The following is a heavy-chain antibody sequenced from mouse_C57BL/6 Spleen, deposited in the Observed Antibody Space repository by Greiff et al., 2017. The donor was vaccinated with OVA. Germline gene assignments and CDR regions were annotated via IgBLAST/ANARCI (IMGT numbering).Heavy chain of an antibody. CDR1: GYTFTSYG. J-gene: IGHJ1*03. CDR3: ARVITTVEGYFDV. D-gene: IGHD1-1*01. Sequence: QVQLKQSGAELARPGASVKLSCKASGYTFTSYGISWVKQRTGQGLEWIGEIYPRSGNTYYNEKFKGKATLTADKSSSTAYMELRSLTSEDSAVYFCARVITTVEGYFDVWGTGTTVTVSS. CDR2: IYPRSGNT. V-gene: IGHV1-81*01.